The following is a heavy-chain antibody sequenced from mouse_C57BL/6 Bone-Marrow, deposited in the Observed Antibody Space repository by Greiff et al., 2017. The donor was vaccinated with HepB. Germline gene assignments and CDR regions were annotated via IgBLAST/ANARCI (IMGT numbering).Heavy chain of an antibody. V-gene: IGHV1-80*01. Sequence: QVQLQQSGAELVKPGASVKISCKASGYAFSSYWMNWVKQRPGKGLEWIGQIYPGDGDTNYNGKFKGKATLTADKSSSTAYMQLSSLTSEDSAVYFCASHSSGYDFDYWGQRTTPTVSS. J-gene: IGHJ2*01. D-gene: IGHD3-2*02. CDR2: IYPGDGDT. CDR3: ASHSSGYDFDY. CDR1: GYAFSSYW.